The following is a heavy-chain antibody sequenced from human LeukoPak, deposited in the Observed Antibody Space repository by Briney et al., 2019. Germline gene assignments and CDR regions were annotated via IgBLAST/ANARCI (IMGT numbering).Heavy chain of an antibody. CDR3: ARDEYNWNVDAFDI. CDR1: GFTVSSNY. CDR2: IYSGCST. Sequence: GGSLRLSCAASGFTVSSNYMSWVRQAPGKGLEWVSVIYSGCSTYYADSVKGRFTISRDNAKNSLYLQMNSLRAEDTAVYYCARDEYNWNVDAFDIWGQGTVATVSS. J-gene: IGHJ3*02. D-gene: IGHD1-20*01. V-gene: IGHV3-53*01.